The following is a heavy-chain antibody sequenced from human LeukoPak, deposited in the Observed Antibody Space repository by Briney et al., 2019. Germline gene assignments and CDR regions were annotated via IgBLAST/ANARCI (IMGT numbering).Heavy chain of an antibody. CDR3: AKFSRWLPFEY. J-gene: IGHJ4*02. CDR2: IYYSGST. Sequence: SETLSLTCTVSGGSISSYYWSWIRQPPGKGLEWIGYIYYSGSTNYNPSLKSRVTISVDTSKNQFSLKLSSVTAADMAVYYCAKFSRWLPFEYWGQGALVTVSS. CDR1: GGSISSYY. V-gene: IGHV4-59*08. D-gene: IGHD5-12*01.